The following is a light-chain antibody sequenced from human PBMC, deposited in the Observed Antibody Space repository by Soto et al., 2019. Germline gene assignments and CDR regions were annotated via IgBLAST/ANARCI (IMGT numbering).Light chain of an antibody. CDR3: MQALQTPRRT. J-gene: IGKJ1*01. Sequence: DIVMTQSPLSLPVTPGEPASISCRSSQSLLHSNGYNYLDWYLQKPGQSPQLLIYLGSNRASGVPDRFSGSGSGTDFTLKIIRVEAEDVGVYYCMQALQTPRRTFGQGTKV. CDR2: LGS. CDR1: QSLLHSNGYNY. V-gene: IGKV2-28*01.